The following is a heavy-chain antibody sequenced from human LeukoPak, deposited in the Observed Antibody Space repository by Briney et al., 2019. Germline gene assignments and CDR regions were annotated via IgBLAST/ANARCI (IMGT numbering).Heavy chain of an antibody. CDR2: INHSGST. D-gene: IGHD2-21*01. V-gene: IGHV4-34*01. Sequence: SKTLSLTCAVYGGSFSGFYWSCIRQPPGKGLEWIGEINHSGSTNYIPSLKSRVTISVDTSKNQFSLKLSSVTAADTAVYYCARVVIATDAFDIWGQGTMVTVSS. J-gene: IGHJ3*02. CDR1: GGSFSGFY. CDR3: ARVVIATDAFDI.